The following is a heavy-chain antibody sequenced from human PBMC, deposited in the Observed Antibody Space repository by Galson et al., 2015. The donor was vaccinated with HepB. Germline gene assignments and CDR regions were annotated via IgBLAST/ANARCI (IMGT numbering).Heavy chain of an antibody. D-gene: IGHD4-11*01. CDR2: IDPNSGGT. J-gene: IGHJ4*02. Sequence: SVKVSCKASGYTLIRYYIHWVRQAPGQGLEWMGWIDPNSGGTNYAQKFQGRVTLTRDTSLSTAFMEVTRLTSDDTAVYYCHTVLFRATKDYWGQGALVTVSS. CDR1: GYTLIRYY. CDR3: HTVLFRATKDY. V-gene: IGHV1-2*02.